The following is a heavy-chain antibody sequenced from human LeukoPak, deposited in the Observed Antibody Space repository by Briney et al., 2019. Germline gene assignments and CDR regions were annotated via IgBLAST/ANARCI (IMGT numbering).Heavy chain of an antibody. J-gene: IGHJ4*02. V-gene: IGHV4-59*01. CDR3: ARYPNYYGSGTYYTDY. CDR2: ISYSGST. CDR1: GVSISRYF. D-gene: IGHD3-10*01. Sequence: PSETLSLTCAVSGVSISRYFWSWIRQPPGKGLEWIGYISYSGSTNSNPSLKSRVTISVDTSKNQFSLKLSSVTAADTAVYYCARYPNYYGSGTYYTDYWGQGTLVTVSS.